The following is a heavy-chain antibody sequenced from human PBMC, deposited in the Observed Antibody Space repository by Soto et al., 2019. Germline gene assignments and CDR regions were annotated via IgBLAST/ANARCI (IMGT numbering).Heavy chain of an antibody. CDR1: GFTFSSYW. Sequence: EVQLVESGGGLVQPGGSLRLSCAASGFTFSSYWMSWVRQAPGKGLEWVANIKQDGSEKYYVDSVKGRFTISRDNAKNSLYLQMNSLRVEDTAVYYCARAQGIAARPPFYYYYYMDVWGKGTTVTVSS. CDR2: IKQDGSEK. CDR3: ARAQGIAARPPFYYYYYMDV. D-gene: IGHD6-6*01. J-gene: IGHJ6*03. V-gene: IGHV3-7*01.